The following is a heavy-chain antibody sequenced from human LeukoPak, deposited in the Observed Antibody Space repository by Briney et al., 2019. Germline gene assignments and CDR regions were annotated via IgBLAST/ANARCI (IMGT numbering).Heavy chain of an antibody. CDR1: RFTFSRYS. CDR2: ISSSSSYI. CDR3: ARDRIIYGDYGDAFDI. D-gene: IGHD4-17*01. V-gene: IGHV3-21*01. J-gene: IGHJ3*02. Sequence: GGSLRLSCAASRFTFSRYSMNWVRQAPGRGLEWVSSISSSSSYIYYADSLKGRFTISRDNAKNSLYLQMNSLRAEDTAVYFCARDRIIYGDYGDAFDIWGQGTMVTVSS.